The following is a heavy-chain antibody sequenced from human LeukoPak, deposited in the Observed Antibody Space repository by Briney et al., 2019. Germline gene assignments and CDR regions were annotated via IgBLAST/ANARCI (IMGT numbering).Heavy chain of an antibody. J-gene: IGHJ4*02. V-gene: IGHV4-59*01. CDR3: ASGTGGGTDFDY. Sequence: SETLSLTCTVSGGSISSYYWSWLRQPPGKGLEWIGYIYYSGSTNYNPSLKSRVTISVDTSKNQYSLKLSSVTAADTAVYYCASGTGGGTDFDYWGQGTLVTVSS. CDR1: GGSISSYY. CDR2: IYYSGST. D-gene: IGHD1-1*01.